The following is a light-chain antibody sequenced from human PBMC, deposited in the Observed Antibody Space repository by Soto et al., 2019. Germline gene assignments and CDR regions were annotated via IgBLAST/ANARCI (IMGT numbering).Light chain of an antibody. V-gene: IGKV3-20*01. J-gene: IGKJ1*01. Sequence: EIVLTQSPGTLSLTPGERATLSCRASQSVSSTFLDWYQQKPGQAPKVLIYGASTRATGIPDRFSGSGSGTDFTLTISRLEPEDFAMYYCKQYESSQTFGQGTKLEMK. CDR2: GAS. CDR1: QSVSSTF. CDR3: KQYESSQT.